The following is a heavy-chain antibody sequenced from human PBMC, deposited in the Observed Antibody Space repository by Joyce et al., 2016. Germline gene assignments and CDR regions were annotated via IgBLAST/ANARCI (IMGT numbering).Heavy chain of an antibody. V-gene: IGHV3-7*05. D-gene: IGHD6-19*01. J-gene: IGHJ4*02. Sequence: VQLVESGGGVGQPGRSLTLSCAASGFSFSQFSMVWIRQAPGRGLEWLANIKKDESEEYYVDSVEGRFTISRDNAKNLLYLQMNSLRDEDTAVYYCAAGAGWLIDYWGQGTLVTVSS. CDR3: AAGAGWLIDY. CDR1: GFSFSQFS. CDR2: IKKDESEE.